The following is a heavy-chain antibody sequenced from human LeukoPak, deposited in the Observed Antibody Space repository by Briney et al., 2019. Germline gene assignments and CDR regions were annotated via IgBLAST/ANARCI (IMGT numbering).Heavy chain of an antibody. Sequence: PGRSLRLSCAASGFTFSSYGMHWVRQAPGKGLEWVAVISYDGSNKYYADSVKGRFTISRDNSKNTLYLQMNSLRAEDTAVYYCAKDGHSSGFDYWGQGTLVTVSS. CDR3: AKDGHSSGFDY. J-gene: IGHJ4*02. D-gene: IGHD6-19*01. CDR1: GFTFSSYG. V-gene: IGHV3-30*18. CDR2: ISYDGSNK.